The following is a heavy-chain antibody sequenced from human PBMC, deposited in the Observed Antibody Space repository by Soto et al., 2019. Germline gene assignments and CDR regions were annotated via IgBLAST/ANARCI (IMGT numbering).Heavy chain of an antibody. CDR2: ISYDGSNK. CDR1: GFTFSSYA. V-gene: IGHV3-30-3*01. Sequence: QVQLVESGGGVVQPGRSLRLYCAASGFTFSSYAMHWVRQAPGKGLEWVAVISYDGSNKYYADSVKGRFTISRDNSKNTLYLQMNSLRAEDTAVYYCARDEIRFSWAYGMDVWGQGTTVTVSS. D-gene: IGHD3-3*01. CDR3: ARDEIRFSWAYGMDV. J-gene: IGHJ6*02.